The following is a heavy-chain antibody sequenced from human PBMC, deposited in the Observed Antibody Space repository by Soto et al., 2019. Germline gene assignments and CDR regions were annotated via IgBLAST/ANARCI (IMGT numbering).Heavy chain of an antibody. Sequence: EEQLVESGGGLVQPGGSLRLSCVASGFTFSSYGMHWVRQAPGKGLEWVSYVRSSSSTIYYADSVKGRFTISRDNAKNSLFLQMNSLIDEDTAVYYCARTHILGGTEQVAPWGQGTLVTASS. V-gene: IGHV3-48*02. CDR3: ARTHILGGTEQVAP. CDR2: VRSSSSTI. CDR1: GFTFSSYG. J-gene: IGHJ5*02. D-gene: IGHD1-26*01.